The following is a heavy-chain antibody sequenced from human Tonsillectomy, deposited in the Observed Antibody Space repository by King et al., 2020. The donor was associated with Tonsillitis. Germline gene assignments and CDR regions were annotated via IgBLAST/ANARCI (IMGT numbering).Heavy chain of an antibody. J-gene: IGHJ5*02. Sequence: VQLVESGAEVKKPGASVKVSCKASGYTFTSYDINWVRQATGQGLEWMGWMNPNSGNTGYAQKFQGRVTMTRNNSISTAYMELSSLRSEDTALYYCAGGGRGYYDSSGYFSWGQGTLVTVSS. D-gene: IGHD3-22*01. CDR3: AGGGRGYYDSSGYFS. CDR2: MNPNSGNT. CDR1: GYTFTSYD. V-gene: IGHV1-8*02.